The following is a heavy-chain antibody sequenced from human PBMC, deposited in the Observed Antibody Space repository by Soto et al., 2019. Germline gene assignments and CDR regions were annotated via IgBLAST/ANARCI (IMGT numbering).Heavy chain of an antibody. CDR2: IIPIFGTA. Sequence: SVKVSCKASGGTFSSYAISWVRQAPGQGLEWMGGIIPIFGTANYAQKFQGRVTITADESTSTAYMELSSLRSEDTAVYYCARGVRIAVAGSFAPFDYWGQGTLVTVSS. CDR1: GGTFSSYA. D-gene: IGHD6-19*01. J-gene: IGHJ4*02. CDR3: ARGVRIAVAGSFAPFDY. V-gene: IGHV1-69*13.